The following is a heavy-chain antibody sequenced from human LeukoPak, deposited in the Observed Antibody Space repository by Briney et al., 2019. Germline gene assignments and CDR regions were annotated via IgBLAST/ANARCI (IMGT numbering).Heavy chain of an antibody. D-gene: IGHD3-3*01. CDR2: MNPNSGNT. J-gene: IGHJ6*02. CDR1: GYTFTSYD. Sequence: ASVKVSCKASGYTFTSYDIDCVRQATGQGLEWMGWMNPNSGNTGYAQKFQGRVTMTRNTSRSTAYMELSSLRSEDTAVYYCARGKRITIFGVVIIPRWTPVLYGMDVWGQGTTVTVSS. V-gene: IGHV1-8*01. CDR3: ARGKRITIFGVVIIPRWTPVLYGMDV.